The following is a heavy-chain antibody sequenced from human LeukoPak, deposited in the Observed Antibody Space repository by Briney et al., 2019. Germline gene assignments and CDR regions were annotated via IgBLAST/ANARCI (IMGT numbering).Heavy chain of an antibody. CDR1: GFTFSNYG. Sequence: GGSLRLSCAASGFTFSNYGMHWVRQAPGKGLEWVAAIWYDGSNKYYRDSVKGRFTISRDNSKNTLYLQMNSLRVEDTAVYYCAKLKGVDYDFWSGLIGYWGQGTLVTVSS. J-gene: IGHJ4*02. CDR3: AKLKGVDYDFWSGLIGY. CDR2: IWYDGSNK. V-gene: IGHV3-33*06. D-gene: IGHD3-3*01.